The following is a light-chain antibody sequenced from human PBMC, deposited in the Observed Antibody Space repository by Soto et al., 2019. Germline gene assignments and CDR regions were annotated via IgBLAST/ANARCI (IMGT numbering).Light chain of an antibody. CDR2: GAS. J-gene: IGKJ1*01. CDR1: QSVTTN. V-gene: IGKV3-15*01. CDR3: HQYDDWLWT. Sequence: EIVMTQSPATLSVSPGERATLSCRASQSVTTNLAWYQHKPGQAPRLLIYGASTRATDTLARFSGSGSGTGFTLTIDSLQSEDFAVYYCHQYDDWLWTFGQGTKVEIK.